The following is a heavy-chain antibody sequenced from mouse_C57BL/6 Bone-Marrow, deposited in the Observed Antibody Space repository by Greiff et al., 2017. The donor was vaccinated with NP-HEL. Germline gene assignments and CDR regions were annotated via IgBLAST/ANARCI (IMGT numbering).Heavy chain of an antibody. CDR2: IDPSDSYT. CDR3: ARRGIYYDYFDY. J-gene: IGHJ2*01. Sequence: QVQLQQSGAELVMPGASVKLSCKASGYTFTSYWMHWVKQRPGQGLEWIGEIDPSDSYTNYNQKFKGKSTLTVDKSSSTAYMQLSSLTSEDSAVYYCARRGIYYDYFDYWGQGTTLTVSS. D-gene: IGHD2-4*01. V-gene: IGHV1-69*01. CDR1: GYTFTSYW.